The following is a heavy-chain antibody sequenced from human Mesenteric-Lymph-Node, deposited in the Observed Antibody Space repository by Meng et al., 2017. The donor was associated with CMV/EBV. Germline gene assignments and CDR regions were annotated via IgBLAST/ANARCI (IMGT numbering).Heavy chain of an antibody. J-gene: IGHJ4*02. D-gene: IGHD2-15*01. CDR1: GGTFSSYA. Sequence: SVKVSCKASGGTFSSYAISWVRQAPGQGLEWMGGIIPILGIANYAQKFQGRVTITRDMSTSTAYMDLSSLRSEDTAVYYCARASSTRSPFDYWGQGTLVTVSS. CDR2: IIPILGIA. CDR3: ARASSTRSPFDY. V-gene: IGHV1-69*10.